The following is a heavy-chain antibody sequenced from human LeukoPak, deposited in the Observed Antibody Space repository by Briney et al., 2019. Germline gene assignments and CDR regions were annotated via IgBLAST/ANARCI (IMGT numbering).Heavy chain of an antibody. V-gene: IGHV4-59*08. Sequence: SETLSLTCTVSGGSISSYYWGWIRQPPGKGLKWIGYIYYSGSTNYNPSLKSRVSISVDTSKNQFSLRLSSVTAADTAVYYCARQHSSGYYFFDYWGQGTLVTVSS. J-gene: IGHJ4*02. CDR1: GGSISSYY. CDR3: ARQHSSGYYFFDY. D-gene: IGHD3-22*01. CDR2: IYYSGST.